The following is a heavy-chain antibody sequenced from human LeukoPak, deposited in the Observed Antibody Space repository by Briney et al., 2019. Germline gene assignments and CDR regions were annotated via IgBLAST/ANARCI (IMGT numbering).Heavy chain of an antibody. CDR1: GDSIRSSNYY. J-gene: IGHJ4*02. D-gene: IGHD3-22*01. V-gene: IGHV4-39*01. CDR3: ASRYYYDPSAYFLY. CDR2: IYYTGST. Sequence: KPSETLSLTCTVSGDSIRSSNYYWAWIRQPPGKGLEWIGFIYYTGSTYYNPSLKSRVTISVDTSNNQFSLKLRSVTAADRAVYFCASRYYYDPSAYFLYWGQGTLVTVSS.